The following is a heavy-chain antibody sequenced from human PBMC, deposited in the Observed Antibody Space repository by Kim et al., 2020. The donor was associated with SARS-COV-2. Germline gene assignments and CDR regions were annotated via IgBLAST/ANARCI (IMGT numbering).Heavy chain of an antibody. J-gene: IGHJ4*02. V-gene: IGHV3-21*01. Sequence: ADSVKGRFTISRDNAKNSLYLQMNSLRAEDTAVYYCAIYDYYDSSGYYPYWGQGTLVTVSS. CDR3: AIYDYYDSSGYYPY. D-gene: IGHD3-22*01.